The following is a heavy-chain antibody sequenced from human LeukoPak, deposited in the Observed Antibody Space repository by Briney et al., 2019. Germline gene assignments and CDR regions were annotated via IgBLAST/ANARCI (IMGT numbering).Heavy chain of an antibody. J-gene: IGHJ6*03. Sequence: SETLSLTCTVSGDSISSGHYYWTWIRQAAGKELEWIGRIYTSGSTNYNPSLKSRVTMSVDTSKNQFSLKLSSVTAADTAVYYCASGASMDVWGKGTTVTVSS. D-gene: IGHD3-10*01. V-gene: IGHV4-61*02. CDR3: ASGASMDV. CDR2: IYTSGST. CDR1: GDSISSGHYY.